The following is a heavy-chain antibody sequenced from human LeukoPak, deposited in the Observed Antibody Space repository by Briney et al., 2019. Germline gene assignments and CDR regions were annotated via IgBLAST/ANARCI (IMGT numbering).Heavy chain of an antibody. D-gene: IGHD2/OR15-2a*01. Sequence: SETLSLTCTVSGGSINNYYWSWIRQPPGKGLEWIGYIQYGGRTYYSPSLESRVTISMDLSKIQFSLKMSSVTAADTAVYYCARDFFGDFDHWGQGILVTVSS. CDR2: IQYGGRT. CDR1: GGSINNYY. J-gene: IGHJ4*02. V-gene: IGHV4-59*01. CDR3: ARDFFGDFDH.